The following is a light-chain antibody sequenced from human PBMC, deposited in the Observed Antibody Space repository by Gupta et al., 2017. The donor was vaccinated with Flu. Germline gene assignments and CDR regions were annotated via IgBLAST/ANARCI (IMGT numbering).Light chain of an antibody. CDR2: STT. Sequence: TVTLTCASNTGAVTTDYYPNWIQQRPGQAPRALIYSTTNKHPWTPARFSGSLRGGKAALTLSGVQPEDEAEYYCLLYYGGNQGVFGGGTRLTVL. J-gene: IGLJ3*02. V-gene: IGLV7-43*01. CDR1: TGAVTTDYY. CDR3: LLYYGGNQGV.